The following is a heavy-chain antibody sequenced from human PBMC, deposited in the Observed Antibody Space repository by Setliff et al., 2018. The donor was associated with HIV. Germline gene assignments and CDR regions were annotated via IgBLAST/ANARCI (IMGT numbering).Heavy chain of an antibody. CDR2: INTKTGNP. V-gene: IGHV7-4-1*02. J-gene: IGHJ4*02. Sequence: GGSVKVSCKASGYNVTVSAINWVRQAPGQALERLGWINTKTGNPTYAQGLTGQFVFSLDTSISTAYLQISSLKAEDTAVYYCARDQRLFYFDSWGQGTLVTVSS. CDR1: GYNVTVSA. CDR3: ARDQRLFYFDS.